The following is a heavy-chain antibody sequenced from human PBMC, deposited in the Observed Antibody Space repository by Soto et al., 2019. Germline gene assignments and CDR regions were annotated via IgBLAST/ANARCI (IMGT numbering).Heavy chain of an antibody. D-gene: IGHD6-19*01. CDR2: INPSGGST. CDR3: ARGRIEVVGKSWFDP. CDR1: GYTFTSYY. Sequence: ASVKVSCKASGYTFTSYYMHWVLQAPGQGLEWMGIINPSGGSTSYAQKFQGRVTMTRDTSTSTVYMELSSLRSEDTAVYYCARGRIEVVGKSWFDPWGQGTLVTVS. J-gene: IGHJ5*02. V-gene: IGHV1-46*01.